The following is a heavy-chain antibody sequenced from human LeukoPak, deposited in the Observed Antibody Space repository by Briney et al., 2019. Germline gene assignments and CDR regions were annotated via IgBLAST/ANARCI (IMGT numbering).Heavy chain of an antibody. D-gene: IGHD2-2*01. Sequence: GGSLRLPCAASGFTFSSYAMSWVRQAPGKGLEWVSAIRGSGGSTYYADSVKGGFTISRENLKNTMYLQMNSVRAEDTAVYYCAKRPAGWYYFDYWGQGTLVTVSS. CDR2: IRGSGGST. J-gene: IGHJ4*02. V-gene: IGHV3-23*01. CDR3: AKRPAGWYYFDY. CDR1: GFTFSSYA.